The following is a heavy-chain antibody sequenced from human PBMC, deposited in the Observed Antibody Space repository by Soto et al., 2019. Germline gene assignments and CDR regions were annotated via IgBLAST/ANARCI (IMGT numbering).Heavy chain of an antibody. V-gene: IGHV3-15*01. CDR3: IIDLWSYGSYFVDY. J-gene: IGHJ4*02. CDR1: GFTFSNAW. Sequence: GGSLRLSCAASGFTFSNAWMSWVRQAPGKGLEWVGRIKSKTDGGTTDYAAPVKGRFTISRDDSKSTLYLQMNSLKTEDTAVYYFIIDLWSYGSYFVDYWGLGTLVTVTS. D-gene: IGHD5-18*01. CDR2: IKSKTDGGTT.